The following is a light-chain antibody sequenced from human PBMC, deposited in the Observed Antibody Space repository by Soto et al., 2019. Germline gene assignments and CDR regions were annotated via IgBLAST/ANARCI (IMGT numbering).Light chain of an antibody. CDR3: QHYNSYSEA. V-gene: IGKV1-5*03. Sequence: DIQMTQSPSTLSGSVGDRVTITCRASQTISSWLAWYQQKPGKAPKLLIYKASTLKSGVPSRFSGSRFGTEFTLTISSLQPDDFATYYCQHYNSYSEAFGQGTKVDIK. J-gene: IGKJ1*01. CDR1: QTISSW. CDR2: KAS.